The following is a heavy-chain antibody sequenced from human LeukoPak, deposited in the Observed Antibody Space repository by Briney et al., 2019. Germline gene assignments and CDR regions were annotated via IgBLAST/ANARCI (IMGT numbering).Heavy chain of an antibody. J-gene: IGHJ4*02. CDR1: GASISSGLYY. D-gene: IGHD1-26*01. Sequence: SETLSLTCSVSGASISSGLYYWNWIRQPAGKGLEWIGYIYYRGSTNYNPSLKSRVTISVDTSKNQFSLKLSSVTAADTAVYYCASGGSYFDFWGQGTLVTVSS. CDR3: ASGGSYFDF. CDR2: IYYRGST. V-gene: IGHV4-61*10.